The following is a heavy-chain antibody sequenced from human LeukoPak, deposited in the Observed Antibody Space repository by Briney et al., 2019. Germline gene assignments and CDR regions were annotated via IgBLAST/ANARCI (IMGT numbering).Heavy chain of an antibody. CDR3: ARAPHYGGNLIDY. Sequence: SETLSLTCTVSGGSVSSGTHYWSWIRQPPGKGLEWIGYVSDTGSTNYQPSLKSRVTISVDTSKNQFSLKLSSVTAADTAVYYCARAPHYGGNLIDYWGQGTLVTVSS. J-gene: IGHJ4*02. D-gene: IGHD4-23*01. V-gene: IGHV4-61*01. CDR2: VSDTGST. CDR1: GGSVSSGTHY.